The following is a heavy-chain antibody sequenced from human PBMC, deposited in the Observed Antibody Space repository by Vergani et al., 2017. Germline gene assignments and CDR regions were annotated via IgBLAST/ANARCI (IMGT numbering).Heavy chain of an antibody. V-gene: IGHV4-39*01. Sequence: QLQLQESGPGLVKPSETLSLTCTVSGGSISSSSYYWGWIRQPPGKGLEWIGSIYYSGGTYYNPSLKSRVTISVDTSKNQFSLKLSSVTAADTAVYYCARRRGVRGSGSYHWFDPWGQGTLVTVSS. CDR3: ARRRGVRGSGSYHWFDP. D-gene: IGHD3-10*01. J-gene: IGHJ5*02. CDR1: GGSISSSSYY. CDR2: IYYSGGT.